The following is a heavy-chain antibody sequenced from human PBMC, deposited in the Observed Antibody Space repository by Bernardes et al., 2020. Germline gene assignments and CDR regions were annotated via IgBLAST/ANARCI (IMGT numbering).Heavy chain of an antibody. Sequence: ASVKVSCMASGYTFTGYYMHWVRQAPGQGLEWMGRINPNSGGTNYAQKFQGRVTMTRDTSISTAYMELSRLRSDDTAVYYCARCQYDGSSGGSCWYYFDYWGQGTLVTVSS. CDR2: INPNSGGT. J-gene: IGHJ4*02. D-gene: IGHD2-15*01. CDR3: ARCQYDGSSGGSCWYYFDY. V-gene: IGHV1-2*06. CDR1: GYTFTGYY.